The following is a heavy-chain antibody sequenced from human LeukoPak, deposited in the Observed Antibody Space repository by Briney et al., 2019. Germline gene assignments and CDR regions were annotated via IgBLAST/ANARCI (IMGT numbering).Heavy chain of an antibody. V-gene: IGHV3-30*18. D-gene: IGHD3/OR15-3a*01. CDR3: AKAHLLDWLLPFDY. J-gene: IGHJ4*02. Sequence: GGSLRLSCAASEFTFSSYAMHWVRQAPGKGLEWVALVSNDGGDKYYADSVKGRFTISRDNSKNTLYLQMNSLRGEDTGVYYCAKAHLLDWLLPFDYRGQGTLVTVSS. CDR1: EFTFSSYA. CDR2: VSNDGGDK.